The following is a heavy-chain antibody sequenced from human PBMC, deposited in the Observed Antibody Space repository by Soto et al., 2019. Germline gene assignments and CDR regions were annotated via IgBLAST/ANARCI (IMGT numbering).Heavy chain of an antibody. D-gene: IGHD6-25*01. V-gene: IGHV3-23*01. J-gene: IGHJ4*02. CDR2: LNGGST. CDR1: GFTFSSYA. CDR3: AKIGTRSGALDC. Sequence: GGSLRLSCAASGFTFSSYAMSWVRQAPGKGLEWVAALNGGSTYYTGSVEGRFTISRDNSKNTLYLQMNSLRAEDTAVYYCAKIGTRSGALDCSRQGLLVTVS.